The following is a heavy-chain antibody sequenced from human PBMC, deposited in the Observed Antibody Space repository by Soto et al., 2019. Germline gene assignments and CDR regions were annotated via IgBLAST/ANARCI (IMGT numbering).Heavy chain of an antibody. Sequence: GASVKVSCKASGYNFINYGITWVRQAPGQGLEWMGWISVHNGNTNYAQKLQGRVTMTTDTSTSTAYMELRSLRSDDTAVYYCVRDLDGSGSYYTDYWGPGTLVTV. CDR1: GYNFINYG. CDR3: VRDLDGSGSYYTDY. J-gene: IGHJ4*02. V-gene: IGHV1-18*01. D-gene: IGHD3-10*01. CDR2: ISVHNGNT.